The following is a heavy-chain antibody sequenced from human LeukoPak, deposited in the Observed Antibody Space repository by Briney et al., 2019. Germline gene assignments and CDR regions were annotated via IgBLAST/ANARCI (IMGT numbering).Heavy chain of an antibody. D-gene: IGHD3-3*01. V-gene: IGHV3-64*01. CDR1: GFTFSSYA. CDR2: ISSNGGST. J-gene: IGHJ6*03. Sequence: PGGSLRLSCAASGFTFSSYAMHWVRQAPGKGLEYVSAISSNGGSTYYANSVKGRFTISRDNSKNTLYLQMGSLRAEDMAVYYCARDSGLRFFDYYMDVWGKGTTVTVSS. CDR3: ARDSGLRFFDYYMDV.